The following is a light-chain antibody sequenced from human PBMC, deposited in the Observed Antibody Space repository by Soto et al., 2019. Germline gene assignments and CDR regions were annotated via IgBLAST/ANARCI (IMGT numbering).Light chain of an antibody. V-gene: IGLV2-23*03. CDR3: CSYARSSTFM. Sequence: QSALTQPASLSGSPGQSITISCARTSRDVGTYNLVSWYQQHPGKAPKLMIYEGTKRPSGVSNRFSGSKSGNTASLTISGLQAEDEANYYCCSYARSSTFMFGGGTKLTVL. CDR1: SRDVGTYNL. J-gene: IGLJ3*02. CDR2: EGT.